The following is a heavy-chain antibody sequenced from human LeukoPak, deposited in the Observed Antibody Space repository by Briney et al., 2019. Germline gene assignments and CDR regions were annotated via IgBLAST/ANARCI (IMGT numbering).Heavy chain of an antibody. Sequence: PGGSLRLSCAASGFTFSIYSINWVRQAPGKGLEWVSFITGNSNYIYYADSVKGRFTISRDNAKNSLYLQMNSLRVEDTAVYYCAKASAKMVRGVILPDYWGQGTLVTVSS. V-gene: IGHV3-21*01. J-gene: IGHJ4*02. CDR2: ITGNSNYI. CDR3: AKASAKMVRGVILPDY. D-gene: IGHD3-10*01. CDR1: GFTFSIYS.